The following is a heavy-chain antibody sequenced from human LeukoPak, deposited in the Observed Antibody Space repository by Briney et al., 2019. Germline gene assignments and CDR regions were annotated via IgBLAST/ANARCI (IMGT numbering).Heavy chain of an antibody. CDR3: ARAPLGMATIWENAFDI. CDR1: GGSISSYY. V-gene: IGHV4-59*01. J-gene: IGHJ3*02. Sequence: PSETLSLTCTVSGGSISSYYWSCIRQPPGKGLEWIGYIYYSGSTNYNPSLKSRVTISVDTSKNQFSLKLSSVTAADTAVYYCARAPLGMATIWENAFDIWGQGTMVTVSS. CDR2: IYYSGST. D-gene: IGHD5-12*01.